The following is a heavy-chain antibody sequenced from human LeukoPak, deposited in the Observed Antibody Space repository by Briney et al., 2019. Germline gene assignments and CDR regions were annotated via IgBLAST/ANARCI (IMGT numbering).Heavy chain of an antibody. J-gene: IGHJ4*01. CDR2: INANSGDT. CDR3: AREISGYSDY. D-gene: IGHD3-22*01. V-gene: IGHV1-2*02. CDR1: GYTFTGYY. Sequence: ASVKVSCTASGYTFTGYYMHWVRQAPGQGLEWMGWINANSGDTKYAQKFKGRVTMTRDTSISTAYMELSRLRSDDTAMYYCAREISGYSDYWGHRTTVTFSS.